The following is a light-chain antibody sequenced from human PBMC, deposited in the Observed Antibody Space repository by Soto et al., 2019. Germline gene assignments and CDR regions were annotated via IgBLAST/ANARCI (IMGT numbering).Light chain of an antibody. V-gene: IGKV3-20*01. CDR3: QQYGRSPFT. CDR2: GAS. CDR1: QTVSSNY. J-gene: IGKJ3*01. Sequence: EIILTQSPDTLSLSPGERATLSCRASQTVSSNYLAWCQQRPGQAPRLLIYGASSRATGIPGRFSGSGSGTDFTLTISRLEPEDFAVYYCQQYGRSPFTFGPGTKVDIK.